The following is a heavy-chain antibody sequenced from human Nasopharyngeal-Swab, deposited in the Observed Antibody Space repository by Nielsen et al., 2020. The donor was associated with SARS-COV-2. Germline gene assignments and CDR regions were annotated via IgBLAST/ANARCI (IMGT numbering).Heavy chain of an antibody. J-gene: IGHJ4*02. Sequence: SVKVSCKASGFTFTSSAVQWVRQARGQRLEWIGWIVVGSGNTNYAQKFQERVTITRDMSTSTAYMELSSLRSEDTAVYYCAGGYCSGGNCYPPEGYWGQGTLVTVSS. D-gene: IGHD2-15*01. V-gene: IGHV1-58*01. CDR1: GFTFTSSA. CDR3: AGGYCSGGNCYPPEGY. CDR2: IVVGSGNT.